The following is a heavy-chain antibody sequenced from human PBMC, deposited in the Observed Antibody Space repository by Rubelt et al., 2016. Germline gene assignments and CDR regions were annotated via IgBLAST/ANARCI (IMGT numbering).Heavy chain of an antibody. V-gene: IGHV4-39*07. CDR3: ARGRGLGDGDYVDY. CDR2: VYYSGST. J-gene: IGHJ4*02. CDR1: GGSISSSSYY. D-gene: IGHD3-16*01. Sequence: QLQLQESGPGLVKPSETLSLTCTVSGGSISSSSYYWAWIRQPPGKGLEWIGSVYYSGSTYYNPSLKSRVTLSVDTSKDQFCLMRCSVTAVDTAVYYWARGRGLGDGDYVDYGGQGTLVTVSA.